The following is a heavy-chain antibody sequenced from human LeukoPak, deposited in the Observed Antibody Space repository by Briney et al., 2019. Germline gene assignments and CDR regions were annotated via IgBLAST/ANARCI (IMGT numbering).Heavy chain of an antibody. CDR1: GYSFTNYW. CDR3: ARPQGYVGKYDAFDI. J-gene: IGHJ3*02. CDR2: IYPGDHDT. V-gene: IGHV5-51*01. Sequence: GESLQISCKGSGYSFTNYWIGWVRQMPGQGLGWMGIIYPGDHDTRYSPSFQGQVTIYAHKSSSTAYLQWSSLKPSDTPMYYCARPQGYVGKYDAFDIWGQETMVTVSS. D-gene: IGHD1-1*01.